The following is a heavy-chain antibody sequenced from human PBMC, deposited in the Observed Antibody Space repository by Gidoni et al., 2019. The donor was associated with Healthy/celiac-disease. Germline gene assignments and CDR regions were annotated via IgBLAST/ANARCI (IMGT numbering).Heavy chain of an antibody. V-gene: IGHV4-30-4*01. CDR1: GGSISSGDYY. Sequence: QVQLQESGPGLVKPSQTLSLTCTVSGGSISSGDYYWSLIRQPPGKGLEWIGYIYYSGSTYYNPSLKSRVTISVDTSKNQFSLKLSSVTAADTAVYYCARATSMIVVVGDAFDIWGQGTMVTVSS. CDR3: ARATSMIVVVGDAFDI. J-gene: IGHJ3*02. CDR2: IYYSGST. D-gene: IGHD3-22*01.